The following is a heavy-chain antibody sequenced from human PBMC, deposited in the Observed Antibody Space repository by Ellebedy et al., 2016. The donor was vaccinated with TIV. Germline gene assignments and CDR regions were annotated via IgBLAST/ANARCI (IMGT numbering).Heavy chain of an antibody. V-gene: IGHV3-30*19. J-gene: IGHJ1*01. CDR3: ARDPGTYSSGWDLTGRYFQH. CDR2: ISYDGSNK. CDR1: GFTFSSYG. D-gene: IGHD6-19*01. Sequence: PGGSLRLSCAASGFTFSSYGMHWVRQAPGKGLEWVAVISYDGSNKYYADSVKGRFTISRDNSKNTLYLQMNSLRAEDTAVYYCARDPGTYSSGWDLTGRYFQHWGQGTLVTVSS.